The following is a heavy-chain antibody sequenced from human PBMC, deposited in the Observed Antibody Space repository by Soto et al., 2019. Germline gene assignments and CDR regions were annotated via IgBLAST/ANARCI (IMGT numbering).Heavy chain of an antibody. CDR1: GGTFSSYT. D-gene: IGHD5-12*01. CDR2: IIPILGIA. Sequence: QVQLVQSGAEVKKPGSSVQVSCKASGGTFSSYTISWVRQAPGQGLEWMGRIIPILGIANYAQEFQGRVTITADKSTSTAYMELSSLRSEDTAVYYCARNIRDGYNYFDYWGQGTLVTVSS. J-gene: IGHJ4*02. CDR3: ARNIRDGYNYFDY. V-gene: IGHV1-69*02.